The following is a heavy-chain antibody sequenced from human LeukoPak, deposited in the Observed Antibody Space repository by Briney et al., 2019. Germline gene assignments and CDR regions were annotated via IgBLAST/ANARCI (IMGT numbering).Heavy chain of an antibody. CDR1: GLTFSSYW. D-gene: IGHD6-13*01. V-gene: IGHV3-74*01. CDR3: ARDRSISAAGDTY. J-gene: IGHJ4*02. Sequence: GGSLRLSCAASGLTFSSYWMHWVRQAPGKGLVWVSRINIDGSDATYADSVRGRFTISRDNAKNTQSLQMNSLRAEDTAVYYCARDRSISAAGDTYWGQGTLVTVSS. CDR2: INIDGSDA.